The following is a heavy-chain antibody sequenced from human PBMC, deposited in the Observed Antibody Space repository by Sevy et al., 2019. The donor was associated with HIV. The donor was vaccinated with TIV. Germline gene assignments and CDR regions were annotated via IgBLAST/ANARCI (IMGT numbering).Heavy chain of an antibody. D-gene: IGHD6-6*01. J-gene: IGHJ4*02. CDR2: LNGDGSDI. Sequence: GGSLRLSCAASGFTFSNYYMNWVRQGPGKGLVWFARLNGDGSDINYADSVRGRFTISRDNTKKTLYLQMSSLRGEDTAVYYCFVRIRDSSEIDYWGQGTLVTVSS. V-gene: IGHV3-74*01. CDR3: FVRIRDSSEIDY. CDR1: GFTFSNYY.